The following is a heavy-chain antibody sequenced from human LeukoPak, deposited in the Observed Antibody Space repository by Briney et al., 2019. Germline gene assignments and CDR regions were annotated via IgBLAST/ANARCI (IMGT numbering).Heavy chain of an antibody. CDR1: GGTFSSYA. CDR2: INPNSGGT. CDR3: ARDYSSGSYYFDY. J-gene: IGHJ4*02. D-gene: IGHD6-19*01. V-gene: IGHV1-2*02. Sequence: GASVKVSCKASGGTFSSYAISWVRQAPGQGLEWMGWINPNSGGTNYAQKFQGRVTMTRDTSISTAYMELSRLRSDDTAVYYCARDYSSGSYYFDYWGQGTLVTVSS.